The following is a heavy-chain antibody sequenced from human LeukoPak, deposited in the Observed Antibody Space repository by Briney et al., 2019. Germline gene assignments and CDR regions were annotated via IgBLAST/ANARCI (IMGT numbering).Heavy chain of an antibody. D-gene: IGHD5-18*01. CDR2: INPSGGST. V-gene: IGHV1-46*03. CDR1: GYTFTSYY. J-gene: IGHJ2*01. Sequence: ASXXVSCMASGYTFTSYYMHWVRQAPGQGLEWMGIINPSGGSTSYAQKFQGRGTMTRDTDTSTVYMEMRRLRYEDTAVYYCAKGGRVASYGIRWYWYFDLWGRGTLVTVSS. CDR3: AKGGRVASYGIRWYWYFDL.